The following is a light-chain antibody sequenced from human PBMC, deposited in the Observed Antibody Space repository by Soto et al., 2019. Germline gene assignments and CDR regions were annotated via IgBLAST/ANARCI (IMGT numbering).Light chain of an antibody. CDR2: EVN. J-gene: IGLJ7*01. CDR1: RSDIGDSNF. Sequence: QSALTQPASVSGSPGQSVTISCTGPRSDIGDSNFISWYQHSPGKAPRLLIYEVNNRPSGVPRRFSGSKAGNTASLTISGLLEDDEADYFCSSYASSNTAVFGGGTQLTVL. V-gene: IGLV2-14*01. CDR3: SSYASSNTAV.